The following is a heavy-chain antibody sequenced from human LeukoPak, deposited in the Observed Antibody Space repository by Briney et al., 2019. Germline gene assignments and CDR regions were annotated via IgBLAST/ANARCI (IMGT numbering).Heavy chain of an antibody. CDR2: ITPIFGTA. J-gene: IGHJ4*02. V-gene: IGHV1-69*05. CDR1: GGTFSSYA. D-gene: IGHD6-19*01. CDR3: AREQTRIAVAGTLGY. Sequence: SVKVSCKASGGTFSSYAISWVRQAPGQGLEWMGGITPIFGTANYAQKFQGRVTITTDESTSTAYMELSSLRSEDTAVYYCAREQTRIAVAGTLGYWGQGTLVTVSS.